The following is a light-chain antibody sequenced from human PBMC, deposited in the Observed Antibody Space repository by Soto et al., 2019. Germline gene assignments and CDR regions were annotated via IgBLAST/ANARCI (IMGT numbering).Light chain of an antibody. CDR1: QSVRTN. J-gene: IGKJ4*01. CDR2: GAS. CDR3: QQYGSPPLT. V-gene: IGKV3-20*01. Sequence: IVVSQSRGTLSVYTGERATLSCRASQSVRTNLAWYQQKPGQAPRLLIYGASNRATGIPDRFSGSGSGTDFTLTISRLEPEDFAVYYCQQYGSPPLTFGGGTKVDIK.